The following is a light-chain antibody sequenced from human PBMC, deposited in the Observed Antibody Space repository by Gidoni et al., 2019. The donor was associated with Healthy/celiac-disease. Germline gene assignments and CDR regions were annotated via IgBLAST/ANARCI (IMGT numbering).Light chain of an antibody. Sequence: EIVMTQSPATLSVSPGERATLSCRASQRVSSNLAWYQQKPGQAPRLLIYGESTRATGIPARFSGSGSGTEFTLTISSLQSEDFAVYYCQQDNNWPPPITFGQGTRLEIK. CDR1: QRVSSN. CDR3: QQDNNWPPPIT. V-gene: IGKV3-15*01. J-gene: IGKJ5*01. CDR2: GES.